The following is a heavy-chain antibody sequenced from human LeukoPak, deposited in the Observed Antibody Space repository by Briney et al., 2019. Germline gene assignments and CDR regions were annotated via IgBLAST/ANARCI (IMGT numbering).Heavy chain of an antibody. CDR2: INSAGSSA. D-gene: IGHD4-23*01. CDR3: ARGIYGGNSPTDY. J-gene: IGHJ4*02. CDR1: GFNFRAYW. V-gene: IGHV3-74*01. Sequence: GGSLRLSCTTSGFNFRAYWMAWVRQAPGKGLVWVSRINSAGSSASYADSVKGRFTISRDNAKNTLYLQMNSLRAEDTAVYYCARGIYGGNSPTDYWGQGTLVTVSS.